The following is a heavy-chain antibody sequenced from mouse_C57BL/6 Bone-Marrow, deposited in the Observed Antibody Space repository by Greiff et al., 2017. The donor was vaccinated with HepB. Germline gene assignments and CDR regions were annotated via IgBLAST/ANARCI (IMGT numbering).Heavy chain of an antibody. V-gene: IGHV1-80*01. CDR2: IYPGDGDT. CDR3: ARWDYYGSSYYAMDY. J-gene: IGHJ4*01. CDR1: GYAFSSYW. D-gene: IGHD1-1*01. Sequence: QVQLQQSGAELVKPGASVKISCKASGYAFSSYWMNWVKQRPGKGLEWIGQIYPGDGDTNYNGKFKGKATLTADKSSSTAYMQLSSLTYEDSAVYFCARWDYYGSSYYAMDYWGQGTSVTVSS.